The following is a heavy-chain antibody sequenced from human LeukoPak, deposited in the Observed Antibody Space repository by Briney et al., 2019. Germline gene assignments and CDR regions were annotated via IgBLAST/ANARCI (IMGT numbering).Heavy chain of an antibody. Sequence: GGSLRLSCAASGFTFSNYPMTWVRRAPGKGLEWVSAISAGAGSTYYADSVKGRFTISRDNSKNTLYLQMNSLRAEDTAVYYCAKDGGYWGQGTLVTVSS. CDR1: GFTFSNYP. CDR3: AKDGGY. J-gene: IGHJ4*02. D-gene: IGHD3-16*01. CDR2: ISAGAGST. V-gene: IGHV3-23*01.